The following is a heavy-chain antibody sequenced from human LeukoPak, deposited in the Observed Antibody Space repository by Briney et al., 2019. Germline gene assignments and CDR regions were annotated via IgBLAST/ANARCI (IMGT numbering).Heavy chain of an antibody. J-gene: IGHJ4*02. CDR2: ISSSSSYI. CDR1: GFTFSSYS. D-gene: IGHD3-9*01. Sequence: GGSLRLSCAASGFTFSSYSMNWVRQAPGKGLEWVSSISSSSSYIYYADSVKGRFTISRDNAKNSLYLQMNSLRAEDTAVYYCARVGIRDDILTGYYGDDYWGQGTLVTASS. CDR3: ARVGIRDDILTGYYGDDY. V-gene: IGHV3-21*01.